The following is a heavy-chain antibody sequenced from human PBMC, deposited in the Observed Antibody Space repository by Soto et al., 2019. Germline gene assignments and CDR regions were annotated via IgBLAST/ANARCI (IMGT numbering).Heavy chain of an antibody. V-gene: IGHV3-33*01. D-gene: IGHD2-2*01. CDR2: IWYDGSNK. CDR3: ARESLVVPAALDPVGSEYFQH. Sequence: GGSLRLSCAASGFTFSSYGIHWVRQAPGKGLEWVAVIWYDGSNKYYADSVKGRFTISRDNSKNTLYLQMNSLRAEDTAVYYCARESLVVPAALDPVGSEYFQHWGQGTLVTVSS. CDR1: GFTFSSYG. J-gene: IGHJ1*01.